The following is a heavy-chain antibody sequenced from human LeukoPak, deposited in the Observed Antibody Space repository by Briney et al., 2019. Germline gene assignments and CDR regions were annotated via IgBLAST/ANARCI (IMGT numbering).Heavy chain of an antibody. CDR3: AKVDDDSSGYYFNY. Sequence: GGSLRLSCAASGFTFSDYYMSWVRQAPGKGLEWVSAISGSGDSTYYADSVKGRFTISRDNSKNTLYLQMNSLRAEDTAVYYCAKVDDDSSGYYFNYWGQGTLVTVSS. D-gene: IGHD3-22*01. J-gene: IGHJ4*02. V-gene: IGHV3-23*01. CDR1: GFTFSDYY. CDR2: ISGSGDST.